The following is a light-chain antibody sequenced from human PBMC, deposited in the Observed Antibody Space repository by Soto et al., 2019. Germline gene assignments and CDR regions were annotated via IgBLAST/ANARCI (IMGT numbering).Light chain of an antibody. CDR1: HSVGSN. V-gene: IGKV3-15*01. J-gene: IGKJ5*01. Sequence: EVVLSLSPATLSVSPKDRATLSCRASHSVGSNLAWFRQKPGQAPRLLIYAASTRATGVPARFSGSGSGTDFSLTITSLQSEDSAVYYCQQYTNWTPITFGQGTRLEIK. CDR2: AAS. CDR3: QQYTNWTPIT.